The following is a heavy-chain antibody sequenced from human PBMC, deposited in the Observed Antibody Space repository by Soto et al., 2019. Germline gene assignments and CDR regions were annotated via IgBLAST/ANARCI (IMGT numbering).Heavy chain of an antibody. V-gene: IGHV1-46*01. CDR2: INPSGGST. CDR3: ARVPSGYSYGYGGLYHFDY. J-gene: IGHJ4*02. Sequence: AAVKVSCKASGYTFTSYYMHWVRQAPGQGXEWMGIINPSGGSTSYAQKFQGRVTMTRDTSTSTVYMELSSLRSEDTAVYYCARVPSGYSYGYGGLYHFDYWGQGTLVTVSS. CDR1: GYTFTSYY. D-gene: IGHD5-18*01.